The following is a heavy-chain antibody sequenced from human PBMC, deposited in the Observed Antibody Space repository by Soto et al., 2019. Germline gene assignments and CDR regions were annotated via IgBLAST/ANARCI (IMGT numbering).Heavy chain of an antibody. V-gene: IGHV4-34*01. J-gene: IGHJ6*02. D-gene: IGHD3-16*01. CDR1: GGSFSGYY. CDR2: INHSGST. CDR3: ASIGGKFAYYYYGMDV. Sequence: PSETLSLTCAVYGGSFSGYYWSWIRQPPGKGLEWIGEINHSGSTNYNPSLKSRVTISVDTSKNQFSLRLSSVTAADTAVYYCASIGGKFAYYYYGMDVWGQGTTVTVSS.